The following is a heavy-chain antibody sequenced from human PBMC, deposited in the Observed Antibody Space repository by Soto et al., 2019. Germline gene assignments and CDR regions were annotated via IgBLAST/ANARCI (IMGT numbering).Heavy chain of an antibody. CDR1: GFTFSRYS. J-gene: IGHJ4*02. V-gene: IGHV3-21*01. D-gene: IGHD4-17*01. CDR3: ARDSKPTTVTATSFDF. Sequence: GGSLRLSCAASGFTFSRYSMNWVRQAPGKGLEWVSSISASSSYTYYADSMKGRFTISRDNAKNSLYLQMNSLRDDDTAVYYCARDSKPTTVTATSFDFWGQGTLVTVSS. CDR2: ISASSSYT.